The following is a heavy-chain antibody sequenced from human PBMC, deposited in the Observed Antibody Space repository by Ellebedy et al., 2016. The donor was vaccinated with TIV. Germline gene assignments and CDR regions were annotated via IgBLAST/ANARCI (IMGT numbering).Heavy chain of an antibody. CDR3: ARGVHYYDSSGYSSLDAFDI. CDR2: IHHDGSEK. D-gene: IGHD3-22*01. CDR1: GFTFNSYW. Sequence: GESLKISCAASGFTFNSYWMSWVRQAPGKGLEWVANIHHDGSEKYYVDSVKGRFTISRENAKNSLYLQMNSLRAEDTAVYYCARGVHYYDSSGYSSLDAFDIWGQGTMVTVSS. V-gene: IGHV3-7*03. J-gene: IGHJ3*02.